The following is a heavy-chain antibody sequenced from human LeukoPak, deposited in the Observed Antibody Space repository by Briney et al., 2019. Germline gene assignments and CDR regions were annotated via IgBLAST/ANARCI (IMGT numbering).Heavy chain of an antibody. J-gene: IGHJ4*02. CDR2: IGTTGDT. Sequence: GGSLRLSCAASGFTFSRYDMHWVRQSIGKGLEWVSAIGTTGDTFYLGSVKGRFTISRENGKNSLYLQMNSLGVGDTAVYYCARSVPGGSGWMGSIEYWGQGTQVTVPS. CDR1: GFTFSRYD. V-gene: IGHV3-13*01. CDR3: ARSVPGGSGWMGSIEY. D-gene: IGHD6-25*01.